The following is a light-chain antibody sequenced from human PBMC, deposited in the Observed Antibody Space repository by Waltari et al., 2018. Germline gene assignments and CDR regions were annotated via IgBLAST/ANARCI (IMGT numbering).Light chain of an antibody. CDR3: AAWDDSRSGGV. CDR1: RSNIGGNF. J-gene: IGLJ3*02. CDR2: RNK. V-gene: IGLV1-47*01. Sequence: QSVVTQPPSASGTPGQRVTISCSGTRSNIGGNFVYLYQQLPGTAPKLVIQRNKQRPSGVPDRCSGSMSGTSASLTISGLRSEDESDYYCAAWDDSRSGGVFGGGTKVTVL.